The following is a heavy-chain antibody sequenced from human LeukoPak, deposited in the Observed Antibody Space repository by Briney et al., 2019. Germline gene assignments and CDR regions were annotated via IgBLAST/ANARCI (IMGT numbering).Heavy chain of an antibody. CDR1: GGSISSGGYP. J-gene: IGHJ4*02. V-gene: IGHV4-30-2*01. CDR2: IYHSGST. Sequence: SEALSLTCAVSGGSISSGGYPWSWIRQPPGKGLEWIGYIYHSGSTYYNPSLKSRVTISVDRSKNQFSLKLSSVTAADTAVYYCARALARTFLDYWGQGTLVTVSS. CDR3: ARALARTFLDY. D-gene: IGHD3-3*02.